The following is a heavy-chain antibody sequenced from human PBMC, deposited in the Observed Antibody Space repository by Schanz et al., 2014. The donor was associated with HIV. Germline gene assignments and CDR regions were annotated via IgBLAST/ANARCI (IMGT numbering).Heavy chain of an antibody. J-gene: IGHJ4*02. CDR2: ISSSSSTI. D-gene: IGHD6-19*01. CDR3: AKGVSVAGSSYYFDY. V-gene: IGHV3-48*01. CDR1: GFTFSSYS. Sequence: EVHLVESGGVVVQPGGSLRLSCAASGFTFSSYSMNWVRQAPGKGLEWVSYISSSSSTIYYADSVKGRFTISRDNAKNSLYLQMSSLRREDTAFYYCAKGVSVAGSSYYFDYWGQGALVTVSS.